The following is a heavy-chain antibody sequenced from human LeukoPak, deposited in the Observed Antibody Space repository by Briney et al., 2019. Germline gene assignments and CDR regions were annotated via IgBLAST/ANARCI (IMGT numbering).Heavy chain of an antibody. CDR3: ARAPGTVAIDY. D-gene: IGHD5-12*01. Sequence: SETLSLTCNVSGDSLSSSYWWNWVRQPPGEGLQWIGQIDHSGTTTYNPSLNSRVNFSVDKSKNQFFLTLHSVTAADTAVYYCARAPGTVAIDYWGQGTLVTVSS. J-gene: IGHJ4*02. V-gene: IGHV4-4*02. CDR1: GDSLSSSYW. CDR2: IDHSGTT.